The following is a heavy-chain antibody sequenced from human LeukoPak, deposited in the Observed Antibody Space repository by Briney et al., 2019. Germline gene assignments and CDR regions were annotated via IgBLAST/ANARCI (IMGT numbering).Heavy chain of an antibody. CDR1: GYTFTGYY. CDR3: ASLCSGGSCYGWFDP. CDR2: INPNSGGT. D-gene: IGHD2-15*01. J-gene: IGHJ5*02. V-gene: IGHV1-2*02. Sequence: ASVKVSCKASGYTFTGYYTHWVRQAPGQGLEWMGWINPNSGGTNYAQKFQGRVTMTRDTSISTAYMELSRLRSDDTAVYYCASLCSGGSCYGWFDPWGQGTLVTVSS.